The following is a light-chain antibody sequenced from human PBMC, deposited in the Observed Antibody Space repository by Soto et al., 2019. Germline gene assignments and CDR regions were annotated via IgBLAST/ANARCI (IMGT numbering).Light chain of an antibody. CDR1: SGSIASNY. V-gene: IGLV6-57*04. J-gene: IGLJ3*02. Sequence: NFMLTQPHSVSESPGKTVTISCTRSSGSIASNYVQWYQQRPGSAPTTVIYEDNQRPSGVPDRFSGSIDSSSNSASLTISGLKTEDEADYYCQSYDSSNQVFGGGIKVTVL. CDR3: QSYDSSNQV. CDR2: EDN.